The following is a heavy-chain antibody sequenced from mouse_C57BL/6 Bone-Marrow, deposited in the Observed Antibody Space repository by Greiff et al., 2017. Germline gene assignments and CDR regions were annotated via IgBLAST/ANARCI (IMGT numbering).Heavy chain of an antibody. D-gene: IGHD1-1*01. Sequence: EVQLQQSGGGLVQPGGSMKLSCVASGFTFSNYWMNWVRQSPEKGLEWVAQIRLKSDNYATHYAESVKGRFTISRDDSKSSVYLQMNNLRAEDTGIYYCTLIYYYGSSYVWYFDVWGTGTTVTVSS. CDR2: IRLKSDNYAT. V-gene: IGHV6-3*01. CDR1: GFTFSNYW. CDR3: TLIYYYGSSYVWYFDV. J-gene: IGHJ1*03.